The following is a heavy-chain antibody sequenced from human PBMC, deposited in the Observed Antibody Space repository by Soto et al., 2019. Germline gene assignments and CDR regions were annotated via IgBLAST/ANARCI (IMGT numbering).Heavy chain of an antibody. CDR3: VEEGGAGTGF. V-gene: IGHV3-74*01. J-gene: IGHJ4*02. Sequence: VQLVESGGGLVQPGGSLRLSCATSGFDFNIYWMHWARQVPGKGLEWLSRINQDGSSAGYADSVRGRFTISRDNAKKPAYLQMNGLRVEDTAVYYCVEEGGAGTGFWGQGTLVTVSS. CDR2: INQDGSSA. D-gene: IGHD3-16*01. CDR1: GFDFNIYW.